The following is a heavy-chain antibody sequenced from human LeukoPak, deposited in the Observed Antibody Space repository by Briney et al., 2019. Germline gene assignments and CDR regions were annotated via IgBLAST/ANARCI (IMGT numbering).Heavy chain of an antibody. Sequence: PGGSLRLSCAAYGFAFSSYGMGWVRQAPGKGLEWVSAISGSGGSTYYADSVRGRFTISRDNSKNTVYLQMSSLRADDTAVYYCAKDRCLTTTCYVDYWGQGTLVTVSS. J-gene: IGHJ4*02. V-gene: IGHV3-23*01. CDR3: AKDRCLTTTCYVDY. D-gene: IGHD2-2*01. CDR2: ISGSGGST. CDR1: GFAFSSYG.